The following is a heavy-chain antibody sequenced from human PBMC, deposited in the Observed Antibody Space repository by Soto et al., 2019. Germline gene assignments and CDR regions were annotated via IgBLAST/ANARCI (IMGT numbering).Heavy chain of an antibody. CDR2: MNPNRGNT. V-gene: IGHV1-8*01. CDR3: ARVGTGAAWYQWFGP. D-gene: IGHD6-13*01. Sequence: QVQLVQSGAEVKKPGASVKVSCKAPGYTFTSYDINWVRQATGQGLEWMGWMNPNRGNTGYAQKFQGRVTMXXNXSXXTAYMELSSLRSEDTAVYYCARVGTGAAWYQWFGPWGQGTLVTVSS. J-gene: IGHJ5*02. CDR1: GYTFTSYD.